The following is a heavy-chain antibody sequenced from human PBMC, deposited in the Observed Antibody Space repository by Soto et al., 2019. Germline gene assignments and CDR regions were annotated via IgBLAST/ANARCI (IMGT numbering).Heavy chain of an antibody. CDR3: ARQEGDYSHIDS. V-gene: IGHV5-51*01. CDR1: GYSFPNSW. J-gene: IGHJ4*02. Sequence: EVQLVQSGAELKKPGESLKISCQGSGYSFPNSWIAWVRQLPGKGLEWMGFIFLADSDTRYSPSFQGQVTISADKSINTAYLQWTSLKASDSAIYYCARQEGDYSHIDSCGQGTLVTVSS. CDR2: IFLADSDT. D-gene: IGHD4-17*01.